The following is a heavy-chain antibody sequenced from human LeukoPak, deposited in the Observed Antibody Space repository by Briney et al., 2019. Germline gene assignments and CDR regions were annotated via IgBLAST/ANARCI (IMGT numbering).Heavy chain of an antibody. D-gene: IGHD3-22*01. CDR2: ISAYNGNT. Sequence: GASVKVSCKASGYTFTSYGISWVRQAPGQGLEWMGWISAYNGNTNYAQKLQGRVTMTTDTSTSTAYMELRSLRSDDTAVYYCARDLDDSSGCHGPYDAFDIWGQGTMVTVSS. CDR3: ARDLDDSSGCHGPYDAFDI. J-gene: IGHJ3*02. V-gene: IGHV1-18*01. CDR1: GYTFTSYG.